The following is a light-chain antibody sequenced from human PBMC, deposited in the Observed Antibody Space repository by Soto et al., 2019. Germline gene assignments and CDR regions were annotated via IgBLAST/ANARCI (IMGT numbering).Light chain of an antibody. J-gene: IGLJ3*02. CDR1: SSNIGGNP. V-gene: IGLV1-44*01. CDR2: GAD. CDR3: QAFDDSLSVWV. Sequence: QSLLTQPPSASGTPGQRVTISCSGSSSNIGGNPVVWYQQLPATAPTLFIYGADQRPSGVPDRFSGSKSGTAASLAISGLQAEDEADYYCQAFDDSLSVWVFGGGTKLTVL.